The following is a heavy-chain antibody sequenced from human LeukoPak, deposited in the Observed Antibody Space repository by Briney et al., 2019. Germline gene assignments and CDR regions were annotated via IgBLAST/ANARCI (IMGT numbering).Heavy chain of an antibody. Sequence: TGGSLRLSCAASGFTFSNFAKSWVRQAPGKGLEWVSVISGSGGSTFYSDSVKGRFTISRYNSKNTLYLQMNSLRAEDTAIYYCAIDVPTCGPLSGPEDSWGQGTLVTVSS. CDR2: ISGSGGST. CDR3: AIDVPTCGPLSGPEDS. D-gene: IGHD2-21*01. J-gene: IGHJ4*02. V-gene: IGHV3-23*01. CDR1: GFTFSNFA.